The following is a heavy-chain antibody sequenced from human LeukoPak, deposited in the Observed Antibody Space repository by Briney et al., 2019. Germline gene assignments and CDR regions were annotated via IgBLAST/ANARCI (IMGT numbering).Heavy chain of an antibody. Sequence: XEWVGRIKSKTDGGTTDYAAPVKGRFTISRDDSKNTLFLQMNSLKTEDTAVYYCTTATGSSDYWGQGTLVTVSS. J-gene: IGHJ4*02. CDR3: TTATGSSDY. CDR2: IKSKTDGGTT. D-gene: IGHD1-1*01. V-gene: IGHV3-15*01.